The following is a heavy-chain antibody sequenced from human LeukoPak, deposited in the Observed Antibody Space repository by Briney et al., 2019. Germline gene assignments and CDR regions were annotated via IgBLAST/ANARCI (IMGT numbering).Heavy chain of an antibody. D-gene: IGHD5-18*01. CDR3: VRDKRGYSYGPAYFDY. V-gene: IGHV3-30-3*01. CDR1: GFTFSSYA. CDR2: ISYDGSNK. Sequence: GGSLRLSCAASGFTFSSYAMHWVRQAPGKGLEWVAVISYDGSNKYYADSVKGRFTISRDNSKNTLYLQMNSLRAEDTAVYYCVRDKRGYSYGPAYFDYWGQGTLVTVSS. J-gene: IGHJ4*02.